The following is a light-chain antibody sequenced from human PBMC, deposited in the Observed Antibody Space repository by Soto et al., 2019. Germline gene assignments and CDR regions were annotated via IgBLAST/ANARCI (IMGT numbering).Light chain of an antibody. V-gene: IGLV1-44*01. CDR3: AAWDDSPNGYV. CDR1: SSNIGSNS. CDR2: SND. J-gene: IGLJ1*01. Sequence: QSVLTQPPSASGTPGQRVTISCSGSSSNIGSNSVNWYQQLPGTAPKLLIYSNDRRPSGVPDRFSGSKSGTSASLAISGLQSEDEADYYCAAWDDSPNGYVFGTGTNVTVL.